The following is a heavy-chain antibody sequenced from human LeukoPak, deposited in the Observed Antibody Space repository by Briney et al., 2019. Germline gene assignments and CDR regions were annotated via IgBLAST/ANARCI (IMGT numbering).Heavy chain of an antibody. D-gene: IGHD3-10*01. CDR3: ASYVSAMGYFDY. CDR1: GGSISPYY. CDR2: IYYSGST. J-gene: IGHJ4*02. Sequence: SETLSLTCTVSGGSISPYYWSWIRQPPGKGLEWIGYIYYSGSTNYNPSLKSRVTISVDTSKNQFSLKVNFVTAADTAVYYCASYVSAMGYFDYWGQGTLVTVSS. V-gene: IGHV4-59*08.